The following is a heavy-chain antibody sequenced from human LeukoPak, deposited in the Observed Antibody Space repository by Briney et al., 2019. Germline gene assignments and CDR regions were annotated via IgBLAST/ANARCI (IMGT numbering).Heavy chain of an antibody. CDR3: ASNPPNTGDFYY. J-gene: IGHJ4*02. V-gene: IGHV1-8*01. Sequence: ASVKVSCKTSGYTFTNLDINWLRQAPGQGLEWMGWMSPNSGDTGYAQKFRGRVSMARDIFKSTAYMELSSLRSEDTAIYYCASNPPNTGDFYYWGLGTLVTVSS. D-gene: IGHD1-1*01. CDR1: GYTFTNLD. CDR2: MSPNSGDT.